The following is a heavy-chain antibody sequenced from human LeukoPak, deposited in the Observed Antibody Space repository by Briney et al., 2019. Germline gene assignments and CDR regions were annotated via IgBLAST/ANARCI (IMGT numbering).Heavy chain of an antibody. J-gene: IGHJ4*02. CDR1: GAAFSKYG. CDR3: AAEGFYF. V-gene: IGHV3-23*01. Sequence: SGGSLRLSCAASGAAFSKYGMKWVRQAAGAGLEYISGISRSGDITHYADSVKGRFTISRGNVKNTLYLQMNSLRAEDTALYYCAAEGFYFWGPGTQVTVSS. CDR2: ISRSGDIT.